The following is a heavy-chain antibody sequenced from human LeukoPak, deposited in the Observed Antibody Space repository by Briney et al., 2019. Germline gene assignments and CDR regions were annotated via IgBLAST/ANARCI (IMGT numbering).Heavy chain of an antibody. Sequence: SETLSLNCAVSGYSISSGYYWGWIRPPPGKGLEWSGINYHRGSTYYNPSLKSRVTISVDTSKNQFSLKLSSVTAADTAVYYCARGAGYSSGWYLNWFDPWGQGTLVTVSS. D-gene: IGHD6-19*01. CDR3: ARGAGYSSGWYLNWFDP. CDR1: GYSISSGYY. V-gene: IGHV4-38-2*01. J-gene: IGHJ5*02. CDR2: NYHRGST.